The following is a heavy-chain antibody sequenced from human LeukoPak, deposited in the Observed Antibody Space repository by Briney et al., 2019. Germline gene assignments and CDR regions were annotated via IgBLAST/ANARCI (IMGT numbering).Heavy chain of an antibody. CDR3: ASLDYYTP. V-gene: IGHV3-33*01. J-gene: IGHJ5*02. Sequence: MHWVRQXPGKGLEWVAVIWYDGSNKYYADSVKGRFTISRDNSKNTLYLQMNSLRAEDTAVYYCASLDYYTPWGQGTLVTVSS. CDR2: IWYDGSNK. D-gene: IGHD1-26*01.